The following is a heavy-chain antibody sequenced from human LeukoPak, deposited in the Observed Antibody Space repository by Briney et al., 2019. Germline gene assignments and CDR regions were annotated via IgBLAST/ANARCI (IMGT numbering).Heavy chain of an antibody. Sequence: PGGSLRLPCAASGFTFSSYTMNWVRQAPGKGLEWVSSISVSSTYIHYADSVKGRFTISRDNAKNSLYLQMNSLRAEDTAVYYCAREQAYCGRDCYPGDYWGQGTLVTVSS. CDR3: AREQAYCGRDCYPGDY. J-gene: IGHJ4*02. D-gene: IGHD2-21*02. V-gene: IGHV3-21*01. CDR2: ISVSSTYI. CDR1: GFTFSSYT.